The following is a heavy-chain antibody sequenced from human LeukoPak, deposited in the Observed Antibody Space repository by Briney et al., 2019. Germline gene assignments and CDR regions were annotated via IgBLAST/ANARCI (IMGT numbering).Heavy chain of an antibody. V-gene: IGHV4-59*01. CDR1: GGSISSYY. J-gene: IGHJ6*02. CDR2: IYYSGST. CDR3: ARDQTERGGVYYGMDV. D-gene: IGHD1-1*01. Sequence: ASETLSLTCTVSGGSISSYYWSWIRQPPGKGLEWIGYIYYSGSTNYNPSLKSRVTISVDTSKNQFSLKLTSVTAADTAVDYCARDQTERGGVYYGMDVWGQGTTVTVSS.